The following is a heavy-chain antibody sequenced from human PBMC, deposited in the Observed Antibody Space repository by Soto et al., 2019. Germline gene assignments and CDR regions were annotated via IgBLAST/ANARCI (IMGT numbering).Heavy chain of an antibody. J-gene: IGHJ6*02. CDR2: IYYSGST. D-gene: IGHD1-20*01. V-gene: IGHV4-28*03. Sequence: PSETLSLTCTVSNYSISSSDWWGWIRQPPGKGLEWIGYIYYSGSTYYNPSLKSRVTISVDTSKNQFSLKLSSVTAADTAVYYCARDRRFATVGMGLGMDVWGQGTTVTVSS. CDR1: NYSISSSDW. CDR3: ARDRRFATVGMGLGMDV.